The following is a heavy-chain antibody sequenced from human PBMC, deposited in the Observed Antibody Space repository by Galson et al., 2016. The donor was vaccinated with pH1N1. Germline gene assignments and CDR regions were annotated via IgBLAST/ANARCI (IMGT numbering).Heavy chain of an antibody. V-gene: IGHV1-69*01. CDR2: ISRMFGAP. CDR1: GGTFTIYA. D-gene: IGHD1-26*01. Sequence: KVSCKASGGTFTIYAINWVRQAPGQGLEWMGGISRMFGAPNYAHHFQGRVTITSDDSTSTACMELRSLRSEDTAVYFCARGGSYYDYWGQGTLVTVSS. CDR3: ARGGSYYDY. J-gene: IGHJ4*02.